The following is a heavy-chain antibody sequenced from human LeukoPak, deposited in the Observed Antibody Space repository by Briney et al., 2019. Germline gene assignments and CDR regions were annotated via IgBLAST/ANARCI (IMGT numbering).Heavy chain of an antibody. Sequence: KPSETLSLTCTVSGGSISSGSYYWSWIRQPAGKGLEWIGRIYTSGSTNYNPSLKSRVTISVDTSKNQFSLKLSSVTAADTAVYYCAREYPTYMYSSSWEVIDYWGQGTLVTVSS. D-gene: IGHD6-13*01. CDR2: IYTSGST. J-gene: IGHJ4*02. CDR1: GGSISSGSYY. V-gene: IGHV4-61*02. CDR3: AREYPTYMYSSSWEVIDY.